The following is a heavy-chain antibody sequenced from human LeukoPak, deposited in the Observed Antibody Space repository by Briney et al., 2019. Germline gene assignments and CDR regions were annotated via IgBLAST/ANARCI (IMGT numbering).Heavy chain of an antibody. Sequence: GGSLRLSCAASGFTVSSNYMSWVRQAPGKGLEWVSAISGSGGSTYYADSVKGRFTISRDNSKNTLYLQMNSLRAEDTAVYYCANGFTVVDYWGQGTLVTVSS. V-gene: IGHV3-23*01. CDR1: GFTVSSNY. CDR3: ANGFTVVDY. J-gene: IGHJ4*02. D-gene: IGHD6-25*01. CDR2: ISGSGGST.